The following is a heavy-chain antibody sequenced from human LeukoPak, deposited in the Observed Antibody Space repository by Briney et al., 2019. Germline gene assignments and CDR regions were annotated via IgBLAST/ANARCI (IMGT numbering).Heavy chain of an antibody. CDR2: MNPNSGNT. Sequence: ASVKVSCKASGYTFTSYDINWVRQATGQGLGWMGWMNPNSGNTGYAQKFQGRVTMTRNTSISTAYMELSSLRSEDTAVHYCARGRRLRLTYYYYYMDVWGKGTTVTISS. CDR3: ARGRRLRLTYYYYYMDV. CDR1: GYTFTSYD. V-gene: IGHV1-8*01. D-gene: IGHD3-16*01. J-gene: IGHJ6*03.